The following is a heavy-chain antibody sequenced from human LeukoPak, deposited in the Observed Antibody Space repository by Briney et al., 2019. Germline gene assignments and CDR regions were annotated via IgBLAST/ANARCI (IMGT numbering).Heavy chain of an antibody. CDR1: GFTFSNYA. D-gene: IGHD3-10*01. J-gene: IGHJ4*02. CDR2: ISGSGATR. Sequence: GGSLRLSCVASGFTFSNYAMSWVRQAPGKGLEWVSGISGSGATRYYADSVKGRFTISRDNSKNTLYLQMNSLRAEDTAVYYCAKTMVRGVIITSFDYWGQGTLVTVSS. V-gene: IGHV3-23*01. CDR3: AKTMVRGVIITSFDY.